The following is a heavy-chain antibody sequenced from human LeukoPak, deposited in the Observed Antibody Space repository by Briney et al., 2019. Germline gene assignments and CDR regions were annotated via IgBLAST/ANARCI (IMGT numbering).Heavy chain of an antibody. J-gene: IGHJ4*02. CDR3: AKRLHYSNYVDY. Sequence: GGSLRLSCAASGFTFSSYGMHWVRQAPGKGLEWVSAISGGGGSTYYADSVKGRFTISRDNSKNTLYLQMNSLRAEDTAVYYCAKRLHYSNYVDYWGQGTLVTVSS. CDR1: GFTFSSYG. D-gene: IGHD4-11*01. CDR2: ISGGGGST. V-gene: IGHV3-23*01.